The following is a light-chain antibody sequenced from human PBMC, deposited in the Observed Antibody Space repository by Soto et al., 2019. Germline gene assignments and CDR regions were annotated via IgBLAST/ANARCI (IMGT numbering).Light chain of an antibody. CDR2: AAS. J-gene: IGKJ3*01. CDR3: LHLNSYSPDT. CDR1: QGISSY. V-gene: IGKV1-9*01. Sequence: DIQLTQSPSFLSASVGDRVTITCRASQGISSYLAWYQQKPGTAPKLLIFAASTLQNGVPSRFSGSGSGTEFTLTICSLQPEDFATYYCLHLNSYSPDTFGPGTKVDIK.